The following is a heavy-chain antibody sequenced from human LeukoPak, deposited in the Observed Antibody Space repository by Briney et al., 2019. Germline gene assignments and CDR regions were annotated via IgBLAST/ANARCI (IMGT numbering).Heavy chain of an antibody. Sequence: SGTLSLTCAVSGGSISSYYWRWIRQPPGKGLEWIVYIYYSGSTNYNPSLKSRVTISVDTSKNQFSLKLSSVTAADTAVYYCARDRYYYDSSGTRWFDPWGQGILVTVSS. CDR1: GGSISSYY. J-gene: IGHJ5*02. V-gene: IGHV4-59*13. D-gene: IGHD3-22*01. CDR3: ARDRYYYDSSGTRWFDP. CDR2: IYYSGST.